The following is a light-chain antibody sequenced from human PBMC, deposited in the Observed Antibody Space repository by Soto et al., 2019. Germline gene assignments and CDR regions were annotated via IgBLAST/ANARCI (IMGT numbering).Light chain of an antibody. J-gene: IGKJ1*01. CDR2: ADS. CDR1: QSVSGY. V-gene: IGKV3-11*01. Sequence: EIVLTQSPSTLSLSPGETATLSCRASQSVSGYIGWYQQKPGQAPRLLIYADSNRATGIPARFSGSGSGTDFTLTISRLEPEDFAVYYCQQYADWPRTFGQGTKVDIK. CDR3: QQYADWPRT.